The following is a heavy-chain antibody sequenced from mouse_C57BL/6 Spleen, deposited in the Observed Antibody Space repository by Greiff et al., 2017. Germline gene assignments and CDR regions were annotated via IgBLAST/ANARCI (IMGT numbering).Heavy chain of an antibody. J-gene: IGHJ3*01. Sequence: QVQLQQPGAELVRPGSSVKLSCKASGYTFTSYWMAWVKQRPGQGLEWIGNIYPSDSETHYNQKFKDKATLTVDKSSSTAYMQLSSLTSEDSAVYYCARSGFDGYFFAYWGQGTLVTVSA. CDR2: IYPSDSET. CDR1: GYTFTSYW. D-gene: IGHD2-3*01. CDR3: ARSGFDGYFFAY. V-gene: IGHV1-61*01.